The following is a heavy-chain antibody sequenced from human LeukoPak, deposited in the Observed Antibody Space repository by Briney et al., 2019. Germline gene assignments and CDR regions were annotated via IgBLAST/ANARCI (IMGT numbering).Heavy chain of an antibody. CDR1: GFTFSSYA. CDR3: AKVEDVKAARPYNWFDP. J-gene: IGHJ5*02. Sequence: GGSLRLSCAASGFTFSSYAMSWVRQAPGKGLEWVSAISGSGGSTYYADSVKGRFTIFRDNSKNTLYLQMNSLRAEDTAVYYCAKVEDVKAARPYNWFDPWGQGTLVTVSS. CDR2: ISGSGGST. D-gene: IGHD6-6*01. V-gene: IGHV3-23*01.